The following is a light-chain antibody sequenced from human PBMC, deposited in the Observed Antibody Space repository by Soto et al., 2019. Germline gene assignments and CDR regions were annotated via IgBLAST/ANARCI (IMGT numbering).Light chain of an antibody. J-gene: IGKJ1*01. Sequence: DIQMTQSPSTLSASIGDRVAITCRASDNIGPWVAWYQQKPGKAPKLLIYKASSLESGVPSRFSGSGSGTEFTLTISSLQPDDFATYYCQQDRTFGQGTKVDIK. CDR2: KAS. CDR3: QQDRT. CDR1: DNIGPW. V-gene: IGKV1-5*03.